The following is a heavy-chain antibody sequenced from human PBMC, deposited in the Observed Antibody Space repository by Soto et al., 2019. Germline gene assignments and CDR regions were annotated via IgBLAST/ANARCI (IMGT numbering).Heavy chain of an antibody. D-gene: IGHD2-8*01. CDR2: ISGSGGST. CDR1: GFTLYSHT. J-gene: IGHJ5*02. Sequence: GGSLRLSCASSGFTLYSHTMNLVRQAPGRGLEWVSAISGSGGSTYYADSVKGRFTISRDNSKNTLYLQMNSLRAEDTAVYYCAKAWDIVLMVYAIPLNWFDPWGQGTLVTVSS. V-gene: IGHV3-23*01. CDR3: AKAWDIVLMVYAIPLNWFDP.